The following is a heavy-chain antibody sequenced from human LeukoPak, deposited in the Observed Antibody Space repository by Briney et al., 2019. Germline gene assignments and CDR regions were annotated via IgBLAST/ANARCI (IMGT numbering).Heavy chain of an antibody. Sequence: PSETLSLTCTVSGGSFSSGSYYWSWIRQPPGKGLEWFGYIDYSGSTNYNPSLKSRVFISVDTSKNQFSLKLITVTAADTAVYYCAREIDCSSTSCYRPSNWFDPWGQGTLVTVSS. D-gene: IGHD2-2*01. CDR2: IDYSGST. J-gene: IGHJ5*02. CDR3: AREIDCSSTSCYRPSNWFDP. V-gene: IGHV4-61*01. CDR1: GGSFSSGSYY.